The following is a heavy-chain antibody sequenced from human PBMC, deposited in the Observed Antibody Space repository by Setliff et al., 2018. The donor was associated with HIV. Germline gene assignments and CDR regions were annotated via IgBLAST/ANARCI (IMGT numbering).Heavy chain of an antibody. CDR2: ISWDGGST. CDR1: GFTFSSYE. Sequence: PGGSLRLSCAASGFTFSSYEMNWVRQAPGKGLEWVSLISWDGGSTYYADSVKGRFTISRDNSKNSLYLQMNSLRAEDTALYYCAKGTPSGYFDWSQALDYWGQGTLVTVSS. J-gene: IGHJ4*02. D-gene: IGHD3-9*01. CDR3: AKGTPSGYFDWSQALDY. V-gene: IGHV3-43D*04.